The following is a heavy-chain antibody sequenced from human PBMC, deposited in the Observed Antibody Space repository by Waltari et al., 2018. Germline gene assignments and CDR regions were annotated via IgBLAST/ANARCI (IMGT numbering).Heavy chain of an antibody. D-gene: IGHD3-10*01. Sequence: QVQLQESGPGLVKPSETLSLTCAVSGYSISSGYYWGWIRQHPGKGLEWIGNIYHNGSTYYTPSLKSRVTISVDTSKNQFSLKLSSVTAADTAVYYCARVPMVRGVLAFMDVWGQGTTVTVSS. CDR2: IYHNGST. J-gene: IGHJ6*02. V-gene: IGHV4-38-2*01. CDR1: GYSISSGYY. CDR3: ARVPMVRGVLAFMDV.